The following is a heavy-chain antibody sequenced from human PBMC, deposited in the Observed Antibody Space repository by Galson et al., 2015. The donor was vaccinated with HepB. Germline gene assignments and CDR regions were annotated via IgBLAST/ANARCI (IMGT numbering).Heavy chain of an antibody. Sequence: SCKASGYTFTGYYWNWLRQPAGGGLEWIGRIYGSGTTYNNPSLNSRVTMSLDRYNNQFFLNMISMTAADSAVYYCARGRNGHNDFDSWGQGTLVTVSS. CDR3: ARGRNGHNDFDS. V-gene: IGHV4-4*07. CDR2: IYGSGTT. J-gene: IGHJ4*02. CDR1: GYTFTGYY. D-gene: IGHD5-24*01.